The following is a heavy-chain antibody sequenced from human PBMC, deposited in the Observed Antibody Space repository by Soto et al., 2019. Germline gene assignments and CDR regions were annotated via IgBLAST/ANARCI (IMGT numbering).Heavy chain of an antibody. J-gene: IGHJ6*02. D-gene: IGHD5-12*01. CDR3: AKDSRGQNGYNYYYYSGMDV. CDR1: GFTFDDYA. Sequence: GGSLRLSCAASGFTFDDYAMHWVRQAPGKGLEWVSGISWNSGSIGYADSVKGRFTISRDNAKNSLYLQMNSLRAEDTALYYCAKDSRGQNGYNYYYYSGMDVWGQGTTVTVSS. V-gene: IGHV3-9*01. CDR2: ISWNSGSI.